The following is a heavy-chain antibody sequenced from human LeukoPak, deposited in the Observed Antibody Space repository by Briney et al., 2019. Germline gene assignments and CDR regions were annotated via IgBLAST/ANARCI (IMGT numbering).Heavy chain of an antibody. CDR2: INSSSSYI. Sequence: PGGSLRLSCAPSGFTFSSYSMNWVRQAPGKGLEWVSSINSSSSYIYYADSVKGRFTISRDNAKNSLYLQMNSLRAEDTAVYYCAKDGGYDSSGYYISGYFQHWGQGTLVTVSS. J-gene: IGHJ1*01. D-gene: IGHD3-22*01. CDR3: AKDGGYDSSGYYISGYFQH. CDR1: GFTFSSYS. V-gene: IGHV3-21*01.